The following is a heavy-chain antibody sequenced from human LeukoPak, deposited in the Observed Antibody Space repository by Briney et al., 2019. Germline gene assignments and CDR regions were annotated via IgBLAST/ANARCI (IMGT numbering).Heavy chain of an antibody. CDR1: GFTLNYYG. V-gene: IGHV3-23*01. CDR3: ARDAVPGYSYTINYYYYYMDV. Sequence: QPGGTLRLSCVASGFTLNYYGMSWVRQAPGKGLEWVSGISGSGDITYYADSVKGRFTISRDNSKNTLYLQMNSLRAEDTAVYYCARDAVPGYSYTINYYYYYMDVWGKGTTVTVSS. D-gene: IGHD5-18*01. J-gene: IGHJ6*03. CDR2: ISGSGDIT.